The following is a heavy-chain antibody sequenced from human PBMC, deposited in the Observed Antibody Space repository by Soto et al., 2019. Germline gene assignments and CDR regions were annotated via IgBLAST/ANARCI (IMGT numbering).Heavy chain of an antibody. CDR3: AKMRFLEWLSRNYLEFDY. D-gene: IGHD3-3*01. V-gene: IGHV3-30*18. CDR2: ISYDGSNK. J-gene: IGHJ4*02. CDR1: GFTFSSYG. Sequence: QVQLVESGGGVVQPGRSLRLSCAASGFTFSSYGMHWVRQAPGKGLEWVAVISYDGSNKYYADSVKGRFTISRDNSKNTLYLQMNSLRAEDTAVYYCAKMRFLEWLSRNYLEFDYWGQGTLVTVSS.